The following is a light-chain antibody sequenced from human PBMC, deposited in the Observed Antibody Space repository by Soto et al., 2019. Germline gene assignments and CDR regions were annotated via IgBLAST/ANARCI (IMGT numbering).Light chain of an antibody. CDR3: QQYGRSPYT. Sequence: EIVLTQSPGTLSLSPGERATLSCRASQSVSSNYLAWYQQKPGQAPRLLIYGASSRAAGIPDRFSGSGSGTDFALTISRLEREDFSVFYCQQYGRSPYTFGQRTKLEIK. CDR1: QSVSSNY. V-gene: IGKV3-20*01. CDR2: GAS. J-gene: IGKJ2*01.